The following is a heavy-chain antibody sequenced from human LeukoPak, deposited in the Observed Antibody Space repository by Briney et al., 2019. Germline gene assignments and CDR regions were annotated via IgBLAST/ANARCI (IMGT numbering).Heavy chain of an antibody. Sequence: GGSLRLSCAASGFTFSNYWMFWVRQVPGKGLVWVSRINTDGSSTTYADSVKGRFTISRDNAKNTLYLQMNSLRAEDTAVYYCARFLAGSSWHDAFDIWGQGTMVTVSS. D-gene: IGHD6-13*01. CDR2: INTDGSST. CDR1: GFTFSNYW. V-gene: IGHV3-74*01. J-gene: IGHJ3*02. CDR3: ARFLAGSSWHDAFDI.